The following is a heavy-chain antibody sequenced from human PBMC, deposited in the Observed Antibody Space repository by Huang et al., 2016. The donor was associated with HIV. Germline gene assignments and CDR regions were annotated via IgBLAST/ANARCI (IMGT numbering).Heavy chain of an antibody. Sequence: QLQLQGSGPGLVKPSETLSLTCTVSGGSITSSSYYWGWIRQPPGQGLGWVCSSYYSVSTDYNPSLKIRVTVSVDTSNNQFSLKLSSVTAADTAVYYCARHFSYYDSSGYTPWDAFDIWGQGTMVTVSS. CDR3: ARHFSYYDSSGYTPWDAFDI. CDR1: GGSITSSSYY. CDR2: SYYSVST. J-gene: IGHJ3*02. D-gene: IGHD3-22*01. V-gene: IGHV4-39*01.